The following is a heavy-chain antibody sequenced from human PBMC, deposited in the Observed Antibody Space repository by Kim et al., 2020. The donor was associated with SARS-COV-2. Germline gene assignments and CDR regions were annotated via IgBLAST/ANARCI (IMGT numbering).Heavy chain of an antibody. V-gene: IGHV4-39*07. D-gene: IGHD3-9*01. CDR2: IYYSGST. CDR1: GGSISSSSYY. CDR3: ARGELRYFDWYLGAEAFDY. Sequence: SETLSLTCTVSGGSISSSSYYWGWIRQPPGKGLEWIGSIYYSGSTYYNPSLKSRVTISVDTSKNQFSLKLSSVTAADTAVYYCARGELRYFDWYLGAEAFDYWGQGTLVTVSS. J-gene: IGHJ4*02.